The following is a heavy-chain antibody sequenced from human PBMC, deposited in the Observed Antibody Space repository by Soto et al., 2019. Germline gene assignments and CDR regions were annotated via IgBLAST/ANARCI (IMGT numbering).Heavy chain of an antibody. Sequence: GGSLRLSCAASGFTFSSYAMSWVRQAPGKGLEWVSAISGSGGSTYYADSVRGRFTISRDNSKNTLYLQMNSLRAEDTAVYYCAKDQYAVAGTFGFESFHYWGQGTLVTVSS. D-gene: IGHD6-19*01. CDR1: GFTFSSYA. V-gene: IGHV3-23*01. J-gene: IGHJ4*02. CDR3: AKDQYAVAGTFGFESFHY. CDR2: ISGSGGST.